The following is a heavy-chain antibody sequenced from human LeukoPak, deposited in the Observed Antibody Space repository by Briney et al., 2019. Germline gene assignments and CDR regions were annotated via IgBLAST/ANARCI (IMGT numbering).Heavy chain of an antibody. CDR1: GGSFSDYY. CDR2: IDHSGST. Sequence: PSETLSLTFAVYGGSFSDYYWNWIRQPPGKGLEWVGRIDHSGSTNNNPSLKSRVIISVDTSKNQFSLSLSSVTAADTAVYYCARWEVRLNAFEMWGQGTMVTVSS. J-gene: IGHJ3*02. D-gene: IGHD3-10*01. V-gene: IGHV4-34*01. CDR3: ARWEVRLNAFEM.